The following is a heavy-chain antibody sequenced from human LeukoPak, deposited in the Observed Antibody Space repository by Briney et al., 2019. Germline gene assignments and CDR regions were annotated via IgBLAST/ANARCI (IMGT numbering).Heavy chain of an antibody. Sequence: PSETLSLTCSVSDVSIGSYYWSWIRQPPGKGLEWIGYIYNSGSTTYNPSLKSRVTISADTSKNQFSLKLSSVTAADTAVYYCARVRDHEDIVVVPAAIPFDYWGQGTLVTVSS. J-gene: IGHJ4*02. V-gene: IGHV4-59*01. CDR1: DVSIGSYY. CDR2: IYNSGST. D-gene: IGHD2-2*01. CDR3: ARVRDHEDIVVVPAAIPFDY.